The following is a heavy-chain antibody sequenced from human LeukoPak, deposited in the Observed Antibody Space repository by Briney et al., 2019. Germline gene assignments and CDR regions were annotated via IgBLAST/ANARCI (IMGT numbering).Heavy chain of an antibody. CDR1: GYTLTELS. Sequence: AASVKVSCKVSGYTLTELSIHWVRQAPGKGREWMGGFDSEDGETIYAQKFQGRGTMTEDTSTDRAYMELSSLRSEHTAVYYCATRLDYYDSSGYYQFDYWGQGTLVTVSS. V-gene: IGHV1-24*01. CDR2: FDSEDGET. J-gene: IGHJ4*02. D-gene: IGHD3-22*01. CDR3: ATRLDYYDSSGYYQFDY.